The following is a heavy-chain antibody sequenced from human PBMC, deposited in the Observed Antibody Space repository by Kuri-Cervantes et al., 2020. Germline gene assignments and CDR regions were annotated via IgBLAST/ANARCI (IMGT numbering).Heavy chain of an antibody. CDR2: IKNKANSYTT. D-gene: IGHD2-21*02. CDR3: AKDWYFCGADCYGEALNNWFDS. V-gene: IGHV3-72*01. CDR1: GFTFSDHY. J-gene: IGHJ5*01. Sequence: GGSLRLSCAASGFTFSDHYMDWVRQAPGEGLEWVGRIKNKANSYTTEYAASVTGRFTISRDDSKNTLYLQMNSLRPDDTAVYYCAKDWYFCGADCYGEALNNWFDSWGQGTLVTVSS.